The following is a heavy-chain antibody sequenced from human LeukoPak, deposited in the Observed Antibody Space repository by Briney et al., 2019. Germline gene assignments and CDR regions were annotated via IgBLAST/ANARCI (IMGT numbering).Heavy chain of an antibody. J-gene: IGHJ5*02. CDR2: IHDSGST. CDR1: GGSIRSHY. D-gene: IGHD1-14*01. V-gene: IGHV4-59*11. Sequence: KPSETLSLTCTVSGGSIRSHYWSWIRQPPGKGLEYIGYIHDSGSTNYNPFLRGRVTISVDTSKNQFSLKLSSVSAADTAVYYCVRLRNQQNTFYKTNWFDPWGQGTLVTVSS. CDR3: VRLRNQQNTFYKTNWFDP.